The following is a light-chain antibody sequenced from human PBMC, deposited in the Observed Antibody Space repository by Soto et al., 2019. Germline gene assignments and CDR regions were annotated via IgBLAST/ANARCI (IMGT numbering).Light chain of an antibody. CDR1: QSISTY. CDR3: QQSYSTIIFS. Sequence: DIQMTQSPSSLSASVGDRVTITCRASQSISTYLNWYQQKPGKAPKLLIHAASSLQSGVPSRFSGSGSGTQFTITFSGLHLEDFEIYYCQQSYSTIIFSFGRGTKREIK. CDR2: AAS. V-gene: IGKV1-39*01. J-gene: IGKJ2*01.